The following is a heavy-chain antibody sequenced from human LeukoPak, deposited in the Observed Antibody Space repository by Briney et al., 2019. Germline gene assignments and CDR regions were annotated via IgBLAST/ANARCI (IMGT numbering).Heavy chain of an antibody. J-gene: IGHJ4*02. CDR2: ISSSSSYI. V-gene: IGHV3-21*01. CDR3: ARDQLTVRGVGDY. D-gene: IGHD3-10*02. Sequence: TPGGSLRLSCAASGFTFNTYTLNWVRQAPGKGLEWVSSISSSSSYIYYADSVKGRFTISRDNAKNSLYLQMNSLRAEDTAVYYCARDQLTVRGVGDYWGQGTLVTVSS. CDR1: GFTFNTYT.